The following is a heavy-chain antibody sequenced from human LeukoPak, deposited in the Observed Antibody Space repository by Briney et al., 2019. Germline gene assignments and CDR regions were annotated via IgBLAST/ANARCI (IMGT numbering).Heavy chain of an antibody. Sequence: PGGSLRLSCAASGFTFSSYGMHWVRQAPGKGLEWVAFIRYDGSNKYYADSVKGRFTISRDNSKNTLYLQMNSLRAEDTAVYYCAKDSSATIEKWLGNYDYWGQGTLVTVSS. CDR2: IRYDGSNK. D-gene: IGHD5-12*01. V-gene: IGHV3-30*02. J-gene: IGHJ4*02. CDR1: GFTFSSYG. CDR3: AKDSSATIEKWLGNYDY.